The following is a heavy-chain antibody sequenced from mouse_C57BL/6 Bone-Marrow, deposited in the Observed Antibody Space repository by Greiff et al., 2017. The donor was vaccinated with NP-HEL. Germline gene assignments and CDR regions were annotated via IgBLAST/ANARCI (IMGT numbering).Heavy chain of an antibody. J-gene: IGHJ3*01. Sequence: VQLQQSGAELVRPGASVTLSCKASGYTFTDYEMHWVKQTPVHGLEWIGAIDPETGGTAYNQKFKGKAILTADKSSSTAYMELRSLTSEDSAVYYCTSYYDSSWFAYWGQGTLVTVSA. D-gene: IGHD2-10*01. CDR1: GYTFTDYE. CDR2: IDPETGGT. V-gene: IGHV1-15*01. CDR3: TSYYDSSWFAY.